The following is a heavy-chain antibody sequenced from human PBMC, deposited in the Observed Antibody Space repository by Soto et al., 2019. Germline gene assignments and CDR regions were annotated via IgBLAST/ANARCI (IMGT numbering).Heavy chain of an antibody. Sequence: QVQLVESGGGVVQPGRSLRLSCAASGFTFSSYGMHWVRQAPGKGLEWVAVISYDGSNKYYADSVKGRFTISRDNSKNTLYLQMNSLRAEDTAVYYCANVLAAAGTYYYYGMDVWGQGTTVTVSS. CDR3: ANVLAAAGTYYYYGMDV. V-gene: IGHV3-30*18. CDR2: ISYDGSNK. CDR1: GFTFSSYG. D-gene: IGHD6-13*01. J-gene: IGHJ6*02.